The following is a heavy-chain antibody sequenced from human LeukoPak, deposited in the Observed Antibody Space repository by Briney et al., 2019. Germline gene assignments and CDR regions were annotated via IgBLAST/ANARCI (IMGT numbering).Heavy chain of an antibody. D-gene: IGHD4-17*01. J-gene: IGHJ5*02. Sequence: GGSLRLSCAASGFTGSHNYMSWVRQAPGKGLEWVSATHSSGGTYYAVSVKGRFTISRDTSKNTLYLQINSLSVEDTAVYYCIVFGDSNHWGQGTLVTVSS. V-gene: IGHV3-53*01. CDR3: IVFGDSNH. CDR2: THSSGGT. CDR1: GFTGSHNY.